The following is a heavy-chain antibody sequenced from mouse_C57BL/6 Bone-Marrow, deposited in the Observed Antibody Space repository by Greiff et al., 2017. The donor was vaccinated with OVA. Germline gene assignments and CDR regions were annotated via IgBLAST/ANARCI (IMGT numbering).Heavy chain of an antibody. CDR3: ARALYYRFAY. CDR1: GYSITSGYY. CDR2: ISYDGSN. J-gene: IGHJ3*01. D-gene: IGHD2-1*01. Sequence: DVKLQESGPGLVKPSQSLSLTCSVTGYSITSGYYWNWIRQFPGNKLEWMGYISYDGSNNYNPSLKNRISITRDTSKNQFFLKLNSVTTEDTATYYCARALYYRFAYWGQGTLVTVSA. V-gene: IGHV3-6*01.